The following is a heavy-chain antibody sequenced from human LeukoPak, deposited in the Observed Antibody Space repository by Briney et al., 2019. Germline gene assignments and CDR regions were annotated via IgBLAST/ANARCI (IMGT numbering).Heavy chain of an antibody. CDR2: IYSGGST. D-gene: IGHD1-26*01. CDR1: GFTVSSNY. J-gene: IGHJ6*02. CDR3: ARDSAHLDSGSYYGGSYYYYGMDV. Sequence: PGGSLRLSCAASGFTVSSNYMSWVRQAPGKGLEWVSVIYSGGSTYYADSVKGRFTISRDNSKNTLYLQMNSLRAEDTAVYYCARDSAHLDSGSYYGGSYYYYGMDVWGQGTTVTVSS. V-gene: IGHV3-53*05.